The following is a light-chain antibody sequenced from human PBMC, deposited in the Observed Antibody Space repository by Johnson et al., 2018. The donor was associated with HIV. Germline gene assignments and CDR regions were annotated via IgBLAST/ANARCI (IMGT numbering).Light chain of an antibody. CDR2: ETN. CDR1: SSNIGNNY. CDR3: GTWDSSLSAEI. V-gene: IGLV1-51*01. Sequence: QSVLTQPPSVSAAPGQRVTISCSGSSSNIGNNYVSWYQQLPGTAPKLLIYETNKRPSGIPDRFSGSKSGTSATLSITGLQTGDEADYYCGTWDSSLSAEIFGTGTKVTVL. J-gene: IGLJ1*01.